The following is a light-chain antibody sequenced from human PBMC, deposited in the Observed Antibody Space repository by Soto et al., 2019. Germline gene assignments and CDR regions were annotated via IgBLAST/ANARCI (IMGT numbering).Light chain of an antibody. CDR1: QSVGSH. CDR3: QQYSDWPLYT. V-gene: IGKV3-15*01. CDR2: GAS. J-gene: IGKJ2*01. Sequence: EIVMTQSPATLSVSPGERATLSCRASQSVGSHLAWYQQKRGQPPKVLIYGASSRVTGIPARFSGSGSGTEFALTINSLQSEDFAVYFCQQYSDWPLYTFGQGTKVEI.